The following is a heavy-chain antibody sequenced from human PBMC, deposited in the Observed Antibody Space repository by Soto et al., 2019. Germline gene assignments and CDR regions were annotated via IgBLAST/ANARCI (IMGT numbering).Heavy chain of an antibody. CDR2: ITSKANSYAT. D-gene: IGHD5-18*01. CDR1: GFTFSGSA. V-gene: IGHV3-73*01. CDR3: TRRDTGMGMDV. J-gene: IGHJ6*03. Sequence: GGSLRLSCAASGFTFSGSAMQWVRQASGKGLEWVGRITSKANSYATAYAASVKGRFTISRDDSKNTAFLQMDSLKTEDTAVYYCTRRDTGMGMDVWGKGTTVTVSS.